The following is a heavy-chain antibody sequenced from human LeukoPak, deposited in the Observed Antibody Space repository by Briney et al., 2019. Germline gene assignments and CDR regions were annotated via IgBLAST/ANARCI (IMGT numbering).Heavy chain of an antibody. CDR2: INHSGST. Sequence: SETLSLTCAVYGGSFSGYYWSWIRQPPGKGLEWIGEINHSGSTNYNPSLKSRVTISVDTSKNQFSLKLSSVTAADTAVYYCARHRARGPFRYYFDYWGQGTLVTVSS. D-gene: IGHD2/OR15-2a*01. V-gene: IGHV4-34*01. CDR1: GGSFSGYY. J-gene: IGHJ4*02. CDR3: ARHRARGPFRYYFDY.